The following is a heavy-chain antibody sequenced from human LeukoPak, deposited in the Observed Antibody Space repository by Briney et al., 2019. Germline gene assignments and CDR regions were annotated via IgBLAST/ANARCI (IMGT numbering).Heavy chain of an antibody. CDR1: GYSISSGYY. CDR3: ARASGSYGSGSYYYYGMDV. CDR2: IFHSGST. D-gene: IGHD3-10*01. J-gene: IGHJ6*04. V-gene: IGHV4-38-2*01. Sequence: SETLSLTCAVSGYSISSGYYCGCFQPPPARGLEWFGSIFHSGSTYYNHSLKSRVNMSVDTSKNQISQKLSSVTAADTAVYYCARASGSYGSGSYYYYGMDVWGKGTTVTVSS.